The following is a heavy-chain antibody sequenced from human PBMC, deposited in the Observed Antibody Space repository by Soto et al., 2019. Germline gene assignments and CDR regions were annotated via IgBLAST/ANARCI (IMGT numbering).Heavy chain of an antibody. J-gene: IGHJ6*01. D-gene: IGHD2-21*02. CDR3: ARDLWGYCGTDCYPLDV. CDR2: MYNTGST. CDR1: GGTISRYY. V-gene: IGHV4-59*01. Sequence: QVQLQESGPGLVKPSETLSLTCTVSGGTISRYYWSWIRQPPGKGLEWIGYMYNTGSTVYNPSFKSRVTISVDTSKNQFSLKLNPVTAADSAVYYCARDLWGYCGTDCYPLDVW.